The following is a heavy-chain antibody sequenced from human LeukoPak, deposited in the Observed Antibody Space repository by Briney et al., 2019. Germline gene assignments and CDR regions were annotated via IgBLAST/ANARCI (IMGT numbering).Heavy chain of an antibody. CDR2: IYYSGST. CDR3: AVGSPSSGWYYFDY. J-gene: IGHJ4*02. Sequence: SETLSLTCTVSGCTISSYYWSWIRQPPGKGLEWIGYIYYSGSTNYNPSLKSRVTISVDTSKNQFSLKLSSVTAADTAVYYCAVGSPSSGWYYFDYWGQGTLVTVSS. V-gene: IGHV4-59*08. CDR1: GCTISSYY. D-gene: IGHD6-19*01.